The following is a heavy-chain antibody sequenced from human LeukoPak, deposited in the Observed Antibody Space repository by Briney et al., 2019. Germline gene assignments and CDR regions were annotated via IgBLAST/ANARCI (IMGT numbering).Heavy chain of an antibody. J-gene: IGHJ6*03. CDR3: ARSSVPAANSLTTSSEYYYYYMDV. CDR2: IGGYEHNS. CDR1: GYTFITFG. Sequence: ASVKVSCKASGYTFITFGISWVRQAPGQGLEWVTWIGGYEHNSNYVQRNLQDRVTMTTDTSTGTAYMELSSLRSEDTAVYYCARSSVPAANSLTTSSEYYYYYMDVWGKGTTVTVSS. D-gene: IGHD2-2*01. V-gene: IGHV1-18*01.